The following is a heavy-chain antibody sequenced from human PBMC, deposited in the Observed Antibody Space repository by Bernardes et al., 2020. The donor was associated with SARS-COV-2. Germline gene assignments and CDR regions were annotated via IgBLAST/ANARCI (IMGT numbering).Heavy chain of an antibody. Sequence: GGSLRLSCEASGFKFGNYYMAWIRQAPGKGLEWISHISLSGATRYYADSVEGRFIISRDNAKNSLYLQMDSLRVEDTAVYYCVKTGVSADSGDYRLDQWGQGTLVTVSS. CDR1: GFKFGNYY. D-gene: IGHD4-17*01. CDR2: ISLSGATR. V-gene: IGHV3-11*01. J-gene: IGHJ4*02. CDR3: VKTGVSADSGDYRLDQ.